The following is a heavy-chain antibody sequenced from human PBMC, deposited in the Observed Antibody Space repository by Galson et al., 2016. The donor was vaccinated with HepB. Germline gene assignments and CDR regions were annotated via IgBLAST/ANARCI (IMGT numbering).Heavy chain of an antibody. CDR1: GFTFSGSA. CDR2: IRTKANSYAT. J-gene: IGHJ6*02. D-gene: IGHD2-8*01. Sequence: SLRLSCAASGFTFSGSAIHWVRQASGKGLEWVGRIRTKANSYATTYAASVKGRFTISRDDSRNTAYLQMNSLKTEDTAVYYCTRLGGGYCSNGGCYTDYYYYYGLDVWGQGTTVTVSS. V-gene: IGHV3-73*01. CDR3: TRLGGGYCSNGGCYTDYYYYYGLDV.